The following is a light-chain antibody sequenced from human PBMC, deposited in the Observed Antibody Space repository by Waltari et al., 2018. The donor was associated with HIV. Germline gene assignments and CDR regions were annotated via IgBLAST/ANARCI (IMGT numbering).Light chain of an antibody. CDR2: EGN. V-gene: IGLV2-23*03. J-gene: IGLJ2*01. CDR3: SSYTSFSTVL. Sequence: QSALTQPASVSGSPGQSITISCTGSSSDVGTYSLVSWHQHHPGKAPKLMIYEGNKRPSGVSNRFSGSKSGNTASLTISGLQAEDEADYYCSSYTSFSTVLFGGGTKLTVL. CDR1: SSDVGTYSL.